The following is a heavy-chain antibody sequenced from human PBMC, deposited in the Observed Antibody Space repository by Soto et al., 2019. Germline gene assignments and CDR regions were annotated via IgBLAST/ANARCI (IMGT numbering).Heavy chain of an antibody. V-gene: IGHV1-69*13. D-gene: IGHD4-17*01. CDR2: IIPIFGTA. J-gene: IGHJ6*02. Sequence: SVKVSCKASGGTFSSYAISWVRQAPGQGLEWMGGIIPIFGTANYAQKFQGRVTITADESTSTAYTELSSLRSEDTAVYYCAREGLGAARLPGYGDYRGEYYGMDVWGQGTTVTVSS. CDR3: AREGLGAARLPGYGDYRGEYYGMDV. CDR1: GGTFSSYA.